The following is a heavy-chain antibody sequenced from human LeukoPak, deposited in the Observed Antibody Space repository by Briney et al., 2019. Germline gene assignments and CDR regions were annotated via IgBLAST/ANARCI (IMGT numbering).Heavy chain of an antibody. V-gene: IGHV3-21*01. J-gene: IGHJ5*02. CDR2: ISSSSYI. CDR3: ARGSVSDIVVVPAA. D-gene: IGHD2-2*01. CDR1: GFTFSSYS. Sequence: GSLRLSCAASGFTFSSYSMNWVRQAPGKGLEWVSSISSSSYIYYADSGKGRFTISRDNAKNSLYLQMNSLRAEDTAVYYCARGSVSDIVVVPAAWGQGNLVTVSS.